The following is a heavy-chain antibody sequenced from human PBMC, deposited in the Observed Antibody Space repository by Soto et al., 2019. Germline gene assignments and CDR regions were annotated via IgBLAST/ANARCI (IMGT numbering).Heavy chain of an antibody. D-gene: IGHD2-2*01. V-gene: IGHV3-53*01. Sequence: GGSLKLSCAASGFTVSNKSMSWVRQAPGKGLEWVSVIYSCGSTNYADSLKRRFTVSIDKAKTTLYLHMNILRAEDTAVYFCATTSAGPLRWGYGLDFWGQGTTVTVSS. CDR3: ATTSAGPLRWGYGLDF. CDR2: IYSCGST. J-gene: IGHJ6*02. CDR1: GFTVSNKS.